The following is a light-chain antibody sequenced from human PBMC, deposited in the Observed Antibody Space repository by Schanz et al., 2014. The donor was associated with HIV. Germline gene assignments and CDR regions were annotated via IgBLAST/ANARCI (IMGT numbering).Light chain of an antibody. V-gene: IGKV3-20*01. CDR1: QTVSSNS. CDR3: QHYGSS. J-gene: IGKJ3*01. Sequence: EIVLTQSPVILSLSPGERATLSCRASQTVSSNSLGWYQQKRGQVPRLLIYSTSRRANGIPDRFSGSGSGTAFPLPISRLEPEDLSVYYCQHYGSSFGPGTKVDIK. CDR2: STS.